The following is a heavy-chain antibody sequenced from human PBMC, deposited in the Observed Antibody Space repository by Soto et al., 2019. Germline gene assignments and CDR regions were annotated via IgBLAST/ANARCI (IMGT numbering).Heavy chain of an antibody. Sequence: SETLSLTCAVSGYSISSGYYWGWIRQPPGKGLEWIGSIYHSGSTYYNPSLKSRVTISVDTSKNQFSLKLSSVTAADTAVYYCARLSIADTSGGHYYHYYGMDVWGQGTTVTVSS. J-gene: IGHJ6*02. CDR3: ARLSIADTSGGHYYHYYGMDV. D-gene: IGHD6-13*01. CDR2: IYHSGST. CDR1: GYSISSGYY. V-gene: IGHV4-38-2*01.